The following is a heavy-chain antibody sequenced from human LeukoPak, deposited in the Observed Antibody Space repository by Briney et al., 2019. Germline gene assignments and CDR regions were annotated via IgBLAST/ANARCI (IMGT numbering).Heavy chain of an antibody. Sequence: GGSLRLSCAASGFTFSGYAMSWVRQAPGKGLEWVSAISSSSGGTTYYADSVKGRFTISRDNSKNTLYLQMNSLRAEDTAVYYCAKVGSVDYGDGNYYYYYMDVWGKGTTVTISS. V-gene: IGHV3-23*01. D-gene: IGHD4-17*01. J-gene: IGHJ6*03. CDR3: AKVGSVDYGDGNYYYYYMDV. CDR2: ISSSSGGTT. CDR1: GFTFSGYA.